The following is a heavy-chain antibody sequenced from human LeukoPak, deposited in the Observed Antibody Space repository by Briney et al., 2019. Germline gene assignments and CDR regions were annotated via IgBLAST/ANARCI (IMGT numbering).Heavy chain of an antibody. CDR3: AKGGQWLVPYNWFDP. V-gene: IGHV3-15*01. Sequence: GGSLRLSCAASGFTFSNAWMSWVRQAPGKGLEWVGRIKSKTDGGTTDYAAPVKGRFTISRDDSKNTLYLQMNSLRAEDTAVYYCAKGGQWLVPYNWFDPWGQGTLVTVSS. CDR1: GFTFSNAW. J-gene: IGHJ5*02. D-gene: IGHD6-19*01. CDR2: IKSKTDGGTT.